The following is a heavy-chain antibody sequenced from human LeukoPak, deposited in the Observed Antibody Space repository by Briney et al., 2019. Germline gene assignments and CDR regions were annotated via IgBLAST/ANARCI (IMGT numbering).Heavy chain of an antibody. J-gene: IGHJ4*02. Sequence: GGSLRLSCAASGFTFDDYAMHWVRQGPGKGLEWVSGINWNSGSIGYADSVKGRFTISRDNAKNSLYLQMNSLRAEDTAVYYCARGLIFWGQGTLVTVSS. V-gene: IGHV3-9*01. CDR3: ARGLIF. D-gene: IGHD2-15*01. CDR1: GFTFDDYA. CDR2: INWNSGSI.